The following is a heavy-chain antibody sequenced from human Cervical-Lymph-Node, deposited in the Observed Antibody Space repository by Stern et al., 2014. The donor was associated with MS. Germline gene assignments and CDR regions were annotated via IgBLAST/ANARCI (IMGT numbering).Heavy chain of an antibody. CDR1: GGTFSNYA. D-gene: IGHD3-22*01. J-gene: IGHJ4*02. CDR2: TNPHFGHT. Sequence: VQLVESGAEVKKPGSSVTVSCKASGGTFSNYAITWFRQAPGRGLEWLGGTNPHFGHTNYAPKFQGRVTMTAHESTATAYRELSGLRSEDTAVYYCAGDRHSSGFDHWGQGTLVTVSS. V-gene: IGHV1-69*01. CDR3: AGDRHSSGFDH.